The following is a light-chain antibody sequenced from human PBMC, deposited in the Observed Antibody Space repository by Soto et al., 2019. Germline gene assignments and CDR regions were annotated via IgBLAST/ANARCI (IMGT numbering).Light chain of an antibody. J-gene: IGKJ1*01. Sequence: VLTQSPGTLSLYPRERATLSCRASQSVQFNYVAWYQQKPGQAPRLLIYGASSRATGIPDRFSGSGSGMDFTLTISCLAPEDFAVYYCQQSGDSQWTFGQGTKVDIK. V-gene: IGKV3-20*01. CDR3: QQSGDSQWT. CDR1: QSVQFNY. CDR2: GAS.